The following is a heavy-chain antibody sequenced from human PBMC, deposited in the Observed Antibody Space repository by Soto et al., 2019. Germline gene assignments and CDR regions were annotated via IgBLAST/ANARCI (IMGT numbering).Heavy chain of an antibody. CDR1: GGSISSGDYY. CDR2: IYYSGST. CDR3: ASAVAGAKDYYYGMDV. Sequence: SETLSLTCTVSGGSISSGDYYWSWIRQPPGKGLEWTGYIYYSGSTYYNPSLKSRVTISVDTSKNQFSLKLSSVTAADTAVYYCASAVAGAKDYYYGMDVWGQGTTVTVSS. D-gene: IGHD6-19*01. V-gene: IGHV4-30-4*01. J-gene: IGHJ6*02.